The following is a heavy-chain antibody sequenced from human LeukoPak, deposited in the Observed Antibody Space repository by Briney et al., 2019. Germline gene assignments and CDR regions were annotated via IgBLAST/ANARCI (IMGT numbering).Heavy chain of an antibody. J-gene: IGHJ4*02. CDR3: ARDRTTVTTFDY. Sequence: GGSLRLSCAASGFTFSSYTMNWVSQAPGKWMEWDSSISSSSRYIYYADSVKARFTISRDNHKNSLYLQVNSLRAEDTAVYYCARDRTTVTTFDYWGQGTLVTVSS. CDR1: GFTFSSYT. V-gene: IGHV3-21*01. D-gene: IGHD4-17*01. CDR2: ISSSSRYI.